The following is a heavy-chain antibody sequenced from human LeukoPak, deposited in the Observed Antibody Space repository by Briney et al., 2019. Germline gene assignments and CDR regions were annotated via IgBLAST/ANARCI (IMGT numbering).Heavy chain of an antibody. Sequence: GGSLRLSCAASGFIFHDYAMHWVRQAPGKGLEWVSAISWNSDNIDYADSVKGRFTISRDNDKNSLYLEMSSLRAEDMALYYCVKSGGYYYMDAWGKGTTVIVSS. V-gene: IGHV3-9*03. CDR3: VKSGGYYYMDA. D-gene: IGHD3-16*01. CDR2: ISWNSDNI. J-gene: IGHJ6*03. CDR1: GFIFHDYA.